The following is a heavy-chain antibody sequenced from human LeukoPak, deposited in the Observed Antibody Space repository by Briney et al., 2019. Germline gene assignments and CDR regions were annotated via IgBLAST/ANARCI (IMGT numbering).Heavy chain of an antibody. D-gene: IGHD6-6*01. CDR1: GFTFDDYA. Sequence: GGSLRLSCAASGFTFDDYAMHWVRHAPGKGLEWVSGISWNSGSIGYADSVKGRFTISRDNAKNSLYLQMNSLRADDMALYYCAKAPSGYSSSSYYFDYWGQGTLVTVSS. V-gene: IGHV3-9*03. J-gene: IGHJ4*02. CDR3: AKAPSGYSSSSYYFDY. CDR2: ISWNSGSI.